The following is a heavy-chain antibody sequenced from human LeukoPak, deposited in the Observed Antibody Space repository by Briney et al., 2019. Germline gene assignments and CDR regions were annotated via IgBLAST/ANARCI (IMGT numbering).Heavy chain of an antibody. J-gene: IGHJ4*02. CDR2: VYHSGAT. CDR3: ARGEEYGSGTVHFDY. CDR1: GGSISSSNW. V-gene: IGHV4-4*02. D-gene: IGHD3-10*01. Sequence: SETLSLTCTVSGGSISSSNWWSWVRQPPGKGLWWIGEVYHSGATNYTPSHRSLVTISADRSSNQFSPRLSSVTAADTAVFYCARGEEYGSGTVHFDYWGRGILVTVSS.